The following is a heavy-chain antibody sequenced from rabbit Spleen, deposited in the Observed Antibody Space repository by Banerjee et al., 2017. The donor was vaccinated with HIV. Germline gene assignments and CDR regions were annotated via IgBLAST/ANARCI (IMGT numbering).Heavy chain of an antibody. J-gene: IGHJ4*01. Sequence: SLKLSCKASGFTLSSYYMNWVRQAPGKGLEWIGYIDPVFGITYYASWVNGRFSISRENAQNTVFLQMTSLTAADTATYFCARDGAGGSYFALWGQGTLVTVS. CDR1: GFTLSSYY. V-gene: IGHV1S7*01. D-gene: IGHD8-1*01. CDR3: ARDGAGGSYFAL. CDR2: IDPVFGIT.